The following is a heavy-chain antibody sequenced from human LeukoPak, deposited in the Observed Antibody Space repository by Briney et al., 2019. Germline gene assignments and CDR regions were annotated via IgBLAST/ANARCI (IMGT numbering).Heavy chain of an antibody. CDR3: ARGSIVGATFNYLDY. J-gene: IGHJ4*02. V-gene: IGHV1-2*02. Sequence: ASVKVSCKASGYTFTGYYIHWVRQAPGQGLEWMGWIKPNSGGTNYAQKFQGRVTMTRDTSISTAYMELSRLRSDDTAVYYFARGSIVGATFNYLDYWGQGTLVTVSS. D-gene: IGHD1-26*01. CDR2: IKPNSGGT. CDR1: GYTFTGYY.